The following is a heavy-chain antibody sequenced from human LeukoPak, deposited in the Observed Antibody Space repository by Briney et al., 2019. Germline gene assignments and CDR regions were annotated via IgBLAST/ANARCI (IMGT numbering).Heavy chain of an antibody. D-gene: IGHD5-18*01. J-gene: IGHJ4*02. CDR1: GFTFSSYG. CDR3: AKEPGYSYGSYLDY. CDR2: ISYDGSNK. V-gene: IGHV3-30*18. Sequence: GGSLRLSCAASGFTFSSYGMHWVRQAPGKGLEWVAVISYDGSNKYYADSVKGRFTISRDNSKNTLYLQMNSLRAEDTAVYYCAKEPGYSYGSYLDYWGQGTLVTVSS.